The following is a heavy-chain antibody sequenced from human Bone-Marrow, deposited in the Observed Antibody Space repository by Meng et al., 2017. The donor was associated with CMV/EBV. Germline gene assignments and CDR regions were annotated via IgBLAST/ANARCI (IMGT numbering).Heavy chain of an antibody. V-gene: IGHV1-18*01. Sequence: SCKASGYKFNSSGISWVRQAPGQGLEWMGWINAYNDNRDYAQKFQGRVTMIPDTSTSTAYMELRSLRSDDTAVYYCARHVSSGYYAFWGQGTLVTVSS. CDR1: GYKFNSSG. CDR2: INAYNDNR. J-gene: IGHJ4*02. CDR3: ARHVSSGYYAF. D-gene: IGHD3-22*01.